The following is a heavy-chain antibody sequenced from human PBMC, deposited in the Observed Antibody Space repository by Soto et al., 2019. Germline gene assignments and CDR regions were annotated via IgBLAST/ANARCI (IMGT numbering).Heavy chain of an antibody. D-gene: IGHD2-2*01. CDR2: IRSSGSTI. V-gene: IGHV3-48*03. J-gene: IGHJ4*02. CDR3: AREGIVVVPAALDY. CDR1: GFTFSSYE. Sequence: PGGSLRLSCAASGFTFSSYEMNWVRQAPGKGLEWVSYIRSSGSTIYYADSVKGRFTISRDNAKNSLYLQMNSLRAEDTAVYYCAREGIVVVPAALDYWGQGTLVTVSS.